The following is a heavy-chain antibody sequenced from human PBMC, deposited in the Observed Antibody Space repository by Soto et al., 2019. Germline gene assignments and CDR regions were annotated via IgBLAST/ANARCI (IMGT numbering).Heavy chain of an antibody. CDR3: ARRRYADWAFDY. J-gene: IGHJ4*02. Sequence: QVQLQESGPGLVKPSETLSLTCFVSGGSISGYYGSWVRQPPGKGLEWIGYIHYSGSTTYNSSLKGRVTMSVDTSKNQFSLKLSSVTAADTAVYYCARRRYADWAFDYWGQETLVTVSS. D-gene: IGHD3-9*01. V-gene: IGHV4-59*08. CDR2: IHYSGST. CDR1: GGSISGYY.